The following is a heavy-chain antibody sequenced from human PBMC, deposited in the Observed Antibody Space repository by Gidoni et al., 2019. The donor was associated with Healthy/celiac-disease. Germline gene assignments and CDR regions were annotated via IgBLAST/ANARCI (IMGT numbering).Heavy chain of an antibody. Sequence: QVQLVESGGGVVQPGRSLRLSCAASGFTFSSYAMPWVRQAPGKGLEWVAVISYDGSNKYYADSVKGRFTISRDNSKNTLYLQMNSLRAEDTAVYYCARESRGSGSGAFDIWGQGTMVTVSS. J-gene: IGHJ3*02. D-gene: IGHD3-16*01. CDR3: ARESRGSGSGAFDI. CDR1: GFTFSSYA. CDR2: ISYDGSNK. V-gene: IGHV3-30-3*01.